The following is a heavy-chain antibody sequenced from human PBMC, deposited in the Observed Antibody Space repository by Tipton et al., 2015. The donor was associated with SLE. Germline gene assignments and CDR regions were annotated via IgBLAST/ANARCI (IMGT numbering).Heavy chain of an antibody. V-gene: IGHV4-39*07. D-gene: IGHD3-10*01. Sequence: TLSLTCTVSGASISTSSYYWGWIRQPPGKGLEWIGSGHYSGSTYYKSSLKSRYTISADTSKNHFSWKLRSLTAADTAVYYCARDSGYLDCWGQGTLVTVSS. CDR1: GASISTSSYY. CDR3: ARDSGYLDC. J-gene: IGHJ4*02. CDR2: GHYSGST.